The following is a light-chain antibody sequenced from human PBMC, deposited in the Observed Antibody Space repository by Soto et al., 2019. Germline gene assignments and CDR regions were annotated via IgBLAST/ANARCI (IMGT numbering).Light chain of an antibody. CDR2: AES. CDR3: LKYYSAPLA. CDR1: QGISNH. Sequence: DIQMTQSPSSLSASVGDRVTITCRASQGISNHLAWYQQKPGKVPKLLIYAESTVQSGVPSRFSGSGSGTDLTLTISSLQPEDVATYYCLKYYSAPLAFGGGTKVEIK. V-gene: IGKV1-27*01. J-gene: IGKJ4*01.